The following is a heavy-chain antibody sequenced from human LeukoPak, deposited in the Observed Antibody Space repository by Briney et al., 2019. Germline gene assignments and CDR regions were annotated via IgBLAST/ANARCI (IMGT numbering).Heavy chain of an antibody. CDR1: GGSFSGYY. J-gene: IGHJ6*03. CDR2: INHSGST. Sequence: SETLSLTCAVYGGSFSGYYWSWIRQPPGKGLEWIGEINHSGSTNYNPSLKSRVTISVDTSKNQFSLKLTSVTAADTAVYYCARKIRIDFYDSSGYLYYYYYMDVWGKGTTVTLSS. CDR3: ARKIRIDFYDSSGYLYYYYYMDV. D-gene: IGHD3-22*01. V-gene: IGHV4-34*01.